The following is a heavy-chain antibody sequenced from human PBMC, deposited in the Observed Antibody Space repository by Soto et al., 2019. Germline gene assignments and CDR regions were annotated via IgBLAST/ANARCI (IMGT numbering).Heavy chain of an antibody. CDR3: AKSLSMATYFDY. CDR1: GFTFSSYA. Sequence: PGGSLRLSCAASGFTFSSYAMNWVRQVPGKGPEWVSHISVTGDTYYADSVKGRFTISRDNSKNTLFLQMNSLRAEDTAVYYCAKSLSMATYFDYWGQGTPVTVSS. D-gene: IGHD2-21*01. V-gene: IGHV3-23*01. J-gene: IGHJ4*02. CDR2: ISVTGDT.